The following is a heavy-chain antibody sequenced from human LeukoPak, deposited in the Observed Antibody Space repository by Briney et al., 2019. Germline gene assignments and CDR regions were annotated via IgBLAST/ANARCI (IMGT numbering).Heavy chain of an antibody. J-gene: IGHJ4*02. D-gene: IGHD2-15*01. CDR2: ISGSGGKT. CDR3: AKQKDCSGGSCAGRFFDY. V-gene: IGHV3-23*01. Sequence: GGSLRLSCTASGFTYAMSTYAMSWVRQAPGKGLEWVSGISGSGGKTYYADSVKGRFTISRDNSKSTMYLQMNSLRAEDTAVYFCAKQKDCSGGSCAGRFFDYWGQGTLVTVSS. CDR1: GFTYAMSTYA.